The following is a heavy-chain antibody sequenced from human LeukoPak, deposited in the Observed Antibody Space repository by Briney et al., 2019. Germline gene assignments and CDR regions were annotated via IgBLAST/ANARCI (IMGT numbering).Heavy chain of an antibody. D-gene: IGHD6-13*01. CDR3: AHRRRIGAAGTRDYYYYGLDV. CDR2: IYWDDYK. J-gene: IGHJ6*02. Sequence: SGPTLMLPRHTLTLTCTFSRLTLSTSAVGVGWIRHPPIKALKWLILILDAALIYWDDYKYYNTSLMNRLTNTQNTSNNQVVLIMTNMDPVDKATYYCAHRRRIGAAGTRDYYYYGLDVWGQGTTVTVSS. V-gene: IGHV2-5*02. CDR1: RLTLSTSAVG.